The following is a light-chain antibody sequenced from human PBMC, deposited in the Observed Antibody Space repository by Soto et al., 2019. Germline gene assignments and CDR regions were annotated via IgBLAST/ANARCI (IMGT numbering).Light chain of an antibody. V-gene: IGLV2-8*01. J-gene: IGLJ2*01. CDR1: SSDVGGYNY. CDR3: SSYAGRNELVL. CDR2: EVS. Sequence: SALTQPPSASGSPGQSVTISCTGTSSDVGGYNYVSWYQQYPGKAPKLMIYEVSKRPSVVPDRFSGSKSGNTASLTVSGLQAEDEADYYCSSYAGRNELVLFGGGTNRTVL.